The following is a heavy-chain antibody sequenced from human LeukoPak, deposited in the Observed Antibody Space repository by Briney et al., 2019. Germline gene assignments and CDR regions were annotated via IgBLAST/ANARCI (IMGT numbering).Heavy chain of an antibody. J-gene: IGHJ4*02. V-gene: IGHV5-51*01. Sequence: GESLKISCKGSGYSFTSYWIGWVRQIPGKGLEWMGIIYPGDSDTRYSPSFQGQVTISADKSISTAYLQWSSLKASDTAMYYCARHPMNYDSSGYYPTYYFDYWGQGTLVTVSS. CDR3: ARHPMNYDSSGYYPTYYFDY. CDR2: IYPGDSDT. CDR1: GYSFTSYW. D-gene: IGHD3-22*01.